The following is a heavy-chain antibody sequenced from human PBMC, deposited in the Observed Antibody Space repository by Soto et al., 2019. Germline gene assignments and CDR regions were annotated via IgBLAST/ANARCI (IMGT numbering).Heavy chain of an antibody. D-gene: IGHD2-2*01. CDR1: GGSISSSSYY. CDR2: IYYSGST. J-gene: IGHJ4*02. V-gene: IGHV4-39*01. Sequence: QLQLQESGPGLVKPSETLSLTCTVSGGSISSSSYYWGWIRQPPGKGLEWIGSIYYSGSTYYNPSLKSRVTRSVDTSKNQFSLKLSSVTAADTAVYYCARQGLGDCSSTSCYDWNDTFDYWGQGTLVTVSS. CDR3: ARQGLGDCSSTSCYDWNDTFDY.